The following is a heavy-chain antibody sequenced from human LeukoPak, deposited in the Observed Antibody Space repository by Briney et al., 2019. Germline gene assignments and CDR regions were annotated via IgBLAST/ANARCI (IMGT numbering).Heavy chain of an antibody. CDR1: GFTFSSYG. V-gene: IGHV3-30*18. J-gene: IGHJ4*02. Sequence: GGSLRLSCAASGFTFSSYGMHWVRQAPGKGLEWVAVISYDGSNKYYADSVKGRFTISRDNSKNTRYLQMNSLRAEDTAVYYCAKDVGYFDYWGQGTLVTVSS. CDR2: ISYDGSNK. CDR3: AKDVGYFDY.